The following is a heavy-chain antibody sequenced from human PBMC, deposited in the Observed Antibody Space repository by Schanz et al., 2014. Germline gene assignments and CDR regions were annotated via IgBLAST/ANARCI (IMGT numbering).Heavy chain of an antibody. D-gene: IGHD3-16*01. Sequence: QVQLQESGPGLVKPSQTLSLTCAVSGDSISGGGYSWSWIRQHPGKGLEWIGYISYSGTTYYNPSLKSRVTISVSTSKTQFSLKLSSVTAADTAVYYCARDALGGPHNWFDPWGQGTLVSVSS. CDR2: ISYSGTT. V-gene: IGHV4-31*11. J-gene: IGHJ5*02. CDR1: GDSISGGGYS. CDR3: ARDALGGPHNWFDP.